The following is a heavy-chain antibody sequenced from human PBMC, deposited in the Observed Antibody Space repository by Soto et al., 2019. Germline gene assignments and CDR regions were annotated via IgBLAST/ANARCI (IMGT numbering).Heavy chain of an antibody. CDR1: GYTFTGYY. V-gene: IGHV1-2*02. J-gene: IGHJ4*02. CDR2: INPNSGGT. Sequence: ASVKVSCKASGYTFTGYYMHWVLQAPGQGLEWMGWINPNSGGTNYAQKFQGRVTMTRDTSISTAYMELSRLRSDDTAVYYCARIAGGHLTTVVTRSFDYWGQGTLVTVSS. D-gene: IGHD4-17*01. CDR3: ARIAGGHLTTVVTRSFDY.